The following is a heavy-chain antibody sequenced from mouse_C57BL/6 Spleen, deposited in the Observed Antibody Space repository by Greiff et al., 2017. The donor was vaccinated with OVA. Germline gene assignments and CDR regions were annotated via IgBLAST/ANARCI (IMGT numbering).Heavy chain of an antibody. Sequence: EVQLVESGGGLVKPGGSLKLSCAASGFTFSDYGMHWVRQAPEKGLEWVAYISSGSSTIYYADTVKGRFTISRDNAKNTLFLQMTSLRSEDTAMYYCARLNYYGKGDGYFDVWGTGTTVTVSS. CDR1: GFTFSDYG. CDR3: ARLNYYGKGDGYFDV. D-gene: IGHD1-1*01. V-gene: IGHV5-17*01. CDR2: ISSGSSTI. J-gene: IGHJ1*03.